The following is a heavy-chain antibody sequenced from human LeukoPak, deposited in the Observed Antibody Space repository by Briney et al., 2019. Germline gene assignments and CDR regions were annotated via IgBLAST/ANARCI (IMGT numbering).Heavy chain of an antibody. V-gene: IGHV3-23*01. CDR2: ISGSGGST. CDR1: GFTFSNYE. D-gene: IGHD6-13*01. Sequence: PGGSLRLSCAASGFTFSNYEMNWVRQAPGKGLEWVSAISGSGGSTYYADSVKGRFTISRDNSKNTLYLQMNSLRAEDTAVYYCANRIAATGVVYWGQGTLVTVSS. J-gene: IGHJ4*02. CDR3: ANRIAATGVVY.